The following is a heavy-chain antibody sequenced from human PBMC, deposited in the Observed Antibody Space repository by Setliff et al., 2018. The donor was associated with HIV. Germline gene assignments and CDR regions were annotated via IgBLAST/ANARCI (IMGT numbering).Heavy chain of an antibody. D-gene: IGHD3-22*01. CDR1: GGSISSSSTFY. Sequence: PSETLSLTCTVSGGSISSSSTFYWGWIRQPPGKGLEWIGSIYYSGTTYYNPSLKSRVTVSVDTSKNQFSLKLRSLTAADTALYYCARLSRYSYDSSGYYFFDYWGQGSLVTVSS. J-gene: IGHJ4*02. V-gene: IGHV4-39*01. CDR2: IYYSGTT. CDR3: ARLSRYSYDSSGYYFFDY.